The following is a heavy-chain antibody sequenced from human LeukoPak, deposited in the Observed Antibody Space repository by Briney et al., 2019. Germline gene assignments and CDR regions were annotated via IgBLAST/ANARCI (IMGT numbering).Heavy chain of an antibody. Sequence: GASVKVSCKASGYTFTGYYTHWVRQAPGQGLEWMGWINPNSGGTNYAQKFQGRVTMTRDTSISTAYMELSRLRSDDTAVYYCARALPRGYSYGFDYWGQGTLVTVSS. CDR1: GYTFTGYY. J-gene: IGHJ4*02. D-gene: IGHD5-18*01. CDR3: ARALPRGYSYGFDY. V-gene: IGHV1-2*02. CDR2: INPNSGGT.